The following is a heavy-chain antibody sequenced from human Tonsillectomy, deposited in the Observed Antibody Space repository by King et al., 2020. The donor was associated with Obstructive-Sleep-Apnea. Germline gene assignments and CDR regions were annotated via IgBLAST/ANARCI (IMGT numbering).Heavy chain of an antibody. CDR1: GFTFSSYG. D-gene: IGHD1-26*01. Sequence: VQLVESGGGVVQPGRSLRLSCAASGFTFSSYGMHWVRQAPGKGLEWVAVIWYDGSNKYYADSVKGRLTISRDNSKNTLYLQMNSLRAEDTAVYYCARDRLGATAYYFDYWGQGPLVTVSS. CDR2: IWYDGSNK. CDR3: ARDRLGATAYYFDY. J-gene: IGHJ4*02. V-gene: IGHV3-33*01.